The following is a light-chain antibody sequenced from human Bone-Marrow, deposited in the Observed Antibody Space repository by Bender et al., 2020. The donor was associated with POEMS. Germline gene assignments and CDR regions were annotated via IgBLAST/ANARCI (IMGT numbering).Light chain of an antibody. CDR1: SSDVGGYDY. V-gene: IGLV2-14*03. CDR3: QSYDSSLGHVV. Sequence: QSALTQPASVSGSPGQSITISCTGTSSDVGGYDYVSWYQQHPGKAPKLLIYDVTSRPSGVPDRFSGSKSGTSASLAITGLQAEDEADYYCQSYDSSLGHVVFGGGTKLTVL. CDR2: DVT. J-gene: IGLJ2*01.